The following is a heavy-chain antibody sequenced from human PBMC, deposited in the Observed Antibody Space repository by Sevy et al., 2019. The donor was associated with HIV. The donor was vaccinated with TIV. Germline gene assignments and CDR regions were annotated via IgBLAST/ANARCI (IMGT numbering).Heavy chain of an antibody. Sequence: GGSLRLSCAASGFTFSAYWMHWVRQAPGKGLEWVANINQGGSEKYYVDSVKGRFTISRDNAKNSLFLQMNSLRAEDTAVYYGARALAAAASSWCQGALVTVSS. J-gene: IGHJ5*02. D-gene: IGHD6-13*01. CDR3: ARALAAAASS. V-gene: IGHV3-7*01. CDR2: INQGGSEK. CDR1: GFTFSAYW.